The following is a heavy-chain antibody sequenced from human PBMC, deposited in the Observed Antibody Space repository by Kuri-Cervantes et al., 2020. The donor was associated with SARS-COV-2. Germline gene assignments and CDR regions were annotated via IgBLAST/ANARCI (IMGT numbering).Heavy chain of an antibody. CDR1: GYTFTSYY. Sequence: ASVKVSCKASGYTFTSYYMHWVRQAPGQGLEWMGIINPSGGSTSYAQKFQGRVTMTRDTSISTAYMELSRLRSDDTAVYYCARSEGGYWGQGTLVTVSS. V-gene: IGHV1-46*01. J-gene: IGHJ4*02. CDR3: ARSEGGY. D-gene: IGHD3-16*01. CDR2: INPSGGST.